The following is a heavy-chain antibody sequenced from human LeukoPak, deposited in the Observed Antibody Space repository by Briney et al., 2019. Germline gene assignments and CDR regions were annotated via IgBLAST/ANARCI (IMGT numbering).Heavy chain of an antibody. Sequence: ASVKVSCXASGYTFTSYYMHWVRQAPGQGLEWMGIINPSGGSTSYAQKFQGRVTMTRDTSTSTVYMELSSLRSEDTAVYYCARDSDILTGYYPGVSLYYWGQGTLVTVSS. D-gene: IGHD3-9*01. J-gene: IGHJ4*02. CDR1: GYTFTSYY. CDR2: INPSGGST. V-gene: IGHV1-46*01. CDR3: ARDSDILTGYYPGVSLYY.